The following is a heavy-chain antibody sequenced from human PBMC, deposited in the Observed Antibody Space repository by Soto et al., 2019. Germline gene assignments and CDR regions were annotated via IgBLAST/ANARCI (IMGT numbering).Heavy chain of an antibody. D-gene: IGHD5-18*01. CDR1: GFTFTNSA. Sequence: QLVQSGAEVKKPGSSVKVSCKASGFTFTNSAVQWVRQARGQRLEWIGWIVVGSGNTNYAQKFQERVTITRDMSTSTAYMELSSLRSEDTAVYYCATDKGDSYGYGNYWGQGTLVTVSS. V-gene: IGHV1-58*01. CDR3: ATDKGDSYGYGNY. J-gene: IGHJ4*02. CDR2: IVVGSGNT.